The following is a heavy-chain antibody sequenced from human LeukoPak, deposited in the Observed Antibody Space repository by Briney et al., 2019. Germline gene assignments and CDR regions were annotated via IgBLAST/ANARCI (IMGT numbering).Heavy chain of an antibody. CDR2: ISASGDST. V-gene: IGHV3-23*01. Sequence: GGSLRLSCAASGFTFSSYAMSWVRQAPGKGLEWVSAISASGDSTYYADSVKGRFTISRDNSKSTLYLQMNSLRAEDTAVYYCAKDRRDGYNWCPFDYWGQGTLVSVSS. CDR1: GFTFSSYA. CDR3: AKDRRDGYNWCPFDY. D-gene: IGHD5-24*01. J-gene: IGHJ4*02.